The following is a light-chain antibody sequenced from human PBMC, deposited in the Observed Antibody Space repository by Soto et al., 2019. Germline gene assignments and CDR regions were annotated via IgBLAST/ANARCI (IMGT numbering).Light chain of an antibody. CDR1: SSDVGGYNY. Sequence: QSVLTQPRSVSGSPGQSVTISCTGTSSDVGGYNYVSWYQQHPGKAPKLIINDVSKRPSGVPDRFAGSKSGNTASLTISGLQAEDEADYYCCSYAGSHSWVFGGGTKVTVL. CDR3: CSYAGSHSWV. J-gene: IGLJ3*02. V-gene: IGLV2-11*01. CDR2: DVS.